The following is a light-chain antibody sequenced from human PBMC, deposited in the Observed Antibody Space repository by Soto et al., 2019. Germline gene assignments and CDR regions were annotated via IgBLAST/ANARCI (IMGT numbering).Light chain of an antibody. CDR2: EGS. CDR3: QPFDTSSII. CDR1: QSVSSY. V-gene: IGKV3-11*01. J-gene: IGKJ3*01. Sequence: DIVLTQSPATLSLSPGQTATLSCRASQSVSSYLAWYQQKAGQAHRLLIYEGSNRATGIPTRFSGSGSGTDFTLTIRGLETGDFAVYYCQPFDTSSIIVGPGTKGDIK.